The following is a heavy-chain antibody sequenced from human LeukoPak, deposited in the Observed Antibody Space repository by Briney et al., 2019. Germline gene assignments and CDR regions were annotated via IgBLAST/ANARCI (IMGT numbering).Heavy chain of an antibody. D-gene: IGHD4-17*01. CDR1: GFTFSSYG. V-gene: IGHV3-33*01. CDR2: IWYDGSNK. Sequence: PGGSLRLSCAASGFTFSSYGMHWVRQAPGKGLEWVAVIWYDGSNKYYADSVKGRFTISRDNSKNTLYLQMNSLRAEDTAVYYCARVGRDGDYGLDYFDYWGQGTLVTVSS. J-gene: IGHJ4*02. CDR3: ARVGRDGDYGLDYFDY.